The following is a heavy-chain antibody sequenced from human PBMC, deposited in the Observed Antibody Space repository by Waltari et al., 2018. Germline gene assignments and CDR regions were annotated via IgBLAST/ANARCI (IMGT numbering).Heavy chain of an antibody. CDR1: GLTCSDYA. J-gene: IGHJ6*02. CDR3: AKELERKPYYYYGWDV. D-gene: IGHD1-1*01. CDR2: INNNYDTT. V-gene: IGHV3-23*01. Sequence: EMHLLESGGSLAQPGESLRLSCAASGLTCSDYAMAWVRQAPGKCLEWVSTINNNYDTTYNAESVKGRFTISRDNSKSTLFLQMNSLRADDTAIYYCAKELERKPYYYYGWDVWGQGTTVTVSS.